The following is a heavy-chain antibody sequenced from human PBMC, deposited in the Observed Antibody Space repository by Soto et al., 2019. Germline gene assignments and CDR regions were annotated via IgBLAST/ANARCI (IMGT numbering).Heavy chain of an antibody. J-gene: IGHJ4*02. D-gene: IGHD4-17*01. Sequence: GGSLRLSCAASGFTFSSYAMSWVRQAPGKGLEWISAITNSGGSTYYADSVKGRFTISRDNSKNTLYLQMNSLRAEDTAVYYCAKVATVIEYHFDYWGQGTLVTVS. CDR2: ITNSGGST. V-gene: IGHV3-23*01. CDR3: AKVATVIEYHFDY. CDR1: GFTFSSYA.